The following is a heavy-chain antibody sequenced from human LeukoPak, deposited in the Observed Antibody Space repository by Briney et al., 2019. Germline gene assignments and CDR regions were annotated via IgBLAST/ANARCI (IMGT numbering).Heavy chain of an antibody. CDR2: IWYDGSIK. Sequence: SGGSLRLSCAASGFTFSTYGMHWVRQAPGKGLEWVAVIWYDGSIKYYADSVKGRSTISRDNSKNTLYLQMNSLRAEDTAVYYCARAVGPFDIWGQGTIVIVSS. V-gene: IGHV3-33*01. J-gene: IGHJ3*02. CDR1: GFTFSTYG. CDR3: ARAVGPFDI.